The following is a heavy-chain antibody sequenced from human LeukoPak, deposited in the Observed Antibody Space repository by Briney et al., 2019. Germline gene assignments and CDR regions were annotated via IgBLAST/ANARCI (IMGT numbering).Heavy chain of an antibody. D-gene: IGHD6-13*01. CDR1: GFIVSNAY. J-gene: IGHJ4*02. Sequence: GGSLRLSCAASGFIVSNAYMTWVRQAPGKGLEWVSVIHSDGSTYYADSVKGRFTISRDNSKNMLYLQMNNLRAEDTAVYYCAKDASGSSRWSYWGQGTLVTVSS. CDR2: IHSDGST. V-gene: IGHV3-53*01. CDR3: AKDASGSSRWSY.